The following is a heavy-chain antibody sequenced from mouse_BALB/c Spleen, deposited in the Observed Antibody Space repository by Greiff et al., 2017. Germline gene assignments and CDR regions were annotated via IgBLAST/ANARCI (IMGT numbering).Heavy chain of an antibody. D-gene: IGHD3-2*01. CDR3: ARLRQLGLRYFDY. V-gene: IGHV5-6*01. J-gene: IGHJ2*01. CDR1: GFTFSSYG. Sequence: EVQLQQSGGDLVKPGGSLKLSCAASGFTFSSYGMSWVRQTPDKRLEWVATISSGGSYTYYPDSVKGRFTISRDNAKNTLYLQMSSLKSEDTAMYYCARLRQLGLRYFDYWGQGTTLTVSS. CDR2: ISSGGSYT.